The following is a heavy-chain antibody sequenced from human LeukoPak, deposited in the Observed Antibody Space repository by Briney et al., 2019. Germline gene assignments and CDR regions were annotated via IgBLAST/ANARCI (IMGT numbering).Heavy chain of an antibody. J-gene: IGHJ6*02. CDR3: ARIYVGGTRNYYYGMDL. Sequence: ASVKVSCKASGYNFTSYDIKWVRQATGQGLEWMGWMNPNSGNTGYAKKFQGRVTMTRDTSLSTAYMELSSLRSEDSAVYFCARIYVGGTRNYYYGMDLWGQGTTVTVSS. CDR2: MNPNSGNT. CDR1: GYNFTSYD. V-gene: IGHV1-8*01. D-gene: IGHD1-26*01.